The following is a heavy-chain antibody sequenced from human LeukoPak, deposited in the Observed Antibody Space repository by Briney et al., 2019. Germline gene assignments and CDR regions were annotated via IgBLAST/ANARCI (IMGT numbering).Heavy chain of an antibody. CDR3: ARVSGNYYYYMDV. CDR2: ISSSGSTI. CDR1: GFTFRSYE. Sequence: GGSLRLSCAASGFTFRSYEMNWVRQAPGKGLEWVSYISSSGSTIYYADSVKGRFTISRDNAKNSLYLQMNSLRAEDTAVYYCARVSGNYYYYMDVWGKGTTVTISS. J-gene: IGHJ6*03. V-gene: IGHV3-48*03. D-gene: IGHD1-26*01.